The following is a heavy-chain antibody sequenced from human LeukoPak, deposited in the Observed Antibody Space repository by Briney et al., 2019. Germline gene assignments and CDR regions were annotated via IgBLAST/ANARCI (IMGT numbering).Heavy chain of an antibody. Sequence: ASVKVSCKASGYTFTGYYMHWVRQAPGQGLEWMGWINPNSGGTNYAQKFQGRVTMTRDMSTSTVYMELSSLRSEDTAVYYCARDSGENYYGSGSSDYWGQGTLVTVSS. D-gene: IGHD3-10*01. CDR1: GYTFTGYY. V-gene: IGHV1-2*02. J-gene: IGHJ4*02. CDR3: ARDSGENYYGSGSSDY. CDR2: INPNSGGT.